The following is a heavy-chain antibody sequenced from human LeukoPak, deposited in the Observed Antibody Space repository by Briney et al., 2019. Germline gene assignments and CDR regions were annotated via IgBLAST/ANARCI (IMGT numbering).Heavy chain of an antibody. Sequence: GGSLRLSCAASGFTFNDYNFNWVRQAPGKGLEWVGRIRSKTDGGTTDYAVSVQGRFTISRDDSKNTLYLQMSSLKTEDTAVYYCAKHIYGVVSIQQWGQGTLVTVSS. CDR2: IRSKTDGGTT. CDR3: AKHIYGVVSIQQ. J-gene: IGHJ1*01. CDR1: GFTFNDYN. V-gene: IGHV3-15*01. D-gene: IGHD3-3*01.